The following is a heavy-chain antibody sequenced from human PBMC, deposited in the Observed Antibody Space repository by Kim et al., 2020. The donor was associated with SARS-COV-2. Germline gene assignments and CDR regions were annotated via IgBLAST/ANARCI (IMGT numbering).Heavy chain of an antibody. Sequence: SETLSLTCAVSGGSISSSNWWSWVRQPPGKGLECIGEIYHSGSTNYNPSLKSRVTISVDKSKNQFSLKLSSVTAADTAVYYCARRVRITIFGVVTYFDYWGQGTLVTVSS. D-gene: IGHD3-3*01. CDR3: ARRVRITIFGVVTYFDY. CDR2: IYHSGST. V-gene: IGHV4-4*02. J-gene: IGHJ4*02. CDR1: GGSISSSNW.